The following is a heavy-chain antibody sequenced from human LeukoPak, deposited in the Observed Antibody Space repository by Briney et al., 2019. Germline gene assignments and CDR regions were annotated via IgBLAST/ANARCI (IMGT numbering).Heavy chain of an antibody. CDR3: ARGEVLWFGELLAWFDP. J-gene: IGHJ5*02. D-gene: IGHD3-10*01. V-gene: IGHV4-59*08. CDR1: GGSISSYY. CDR2: IYYSGST. Sequence: SETLSLTCTVSGGSISSYYWSWIRQPPGKGLEWIGYIYYSGSTNYNPSLKSRVTISVDTSKNQFSLKLSSVTAADTAVYYCARGEVLWFGELLAWFDPWGQGTLVTVSS.